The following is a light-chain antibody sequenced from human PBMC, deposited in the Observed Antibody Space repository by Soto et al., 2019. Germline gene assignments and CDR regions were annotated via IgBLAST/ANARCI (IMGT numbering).Light chain of an antibody. Sequence: EIVLMQSPGTLSLSPGERATLSCRASQSVSNNYVAWYPQKPGQAPRLLIAGASSRATGIPDRFSGSGSGTDFTLTISRLEPEDFAVYYCQQYGSSPPLTFGGGTKVEIK. J-gene: IGKJ4*01. CDR2: GAS. CDR1: QSVSNNY. CDR3: QQYGSSPPLT. V-gene: IGKV3-20*01.